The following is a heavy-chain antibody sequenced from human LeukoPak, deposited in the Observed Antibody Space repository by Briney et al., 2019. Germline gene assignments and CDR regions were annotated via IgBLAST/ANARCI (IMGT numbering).Heavy chain of an antibody. CDR3: ARAANDGYNTILDS. D-gene: IGHD5-24*01. V-gene: IGHV3-11*04. CDR1: GFTFSDYY. J-gene: IGHJ4*02. CDR2: ISSSGSTI. Sequence: GGSLRLSCAASGFTFSDYYMSWIRQAPGKGLEWVSYISSSGSTIYYADSVKGRFTISRDNAKNSLYLQMNSLRAEDTAVYYCARAANDGYNTILDSWGQGTLVTVSS.